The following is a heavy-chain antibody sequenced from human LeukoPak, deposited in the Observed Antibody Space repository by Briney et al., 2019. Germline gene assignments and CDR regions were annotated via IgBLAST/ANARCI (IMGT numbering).Heavy chain of an antibody. CDR1: GFTFSSYW. Sequence: PGGSLRLSCAASGFTFSSYWMTWVRQAPGKGLEWVANIKRDGSDKYYVGSVDGRFTISRDNAQNSLYLQMSSLRAEDTAIYYCARLLGDRTIYDYWGQGTLVTVSS. CDR3: ARLLGDRTIYDY. J-gene: IGHJ4*02. V-gene: IGHV3-7*01. D-gene: IGHD1-26*01. CDR2: IKRDGSDK.